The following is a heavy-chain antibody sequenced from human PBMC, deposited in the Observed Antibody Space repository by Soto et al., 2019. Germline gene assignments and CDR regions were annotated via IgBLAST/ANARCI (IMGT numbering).Heavy chain of an antibody. J-gene: IGHJ6*02. Sequence: PGGSLRLSCAASGFTFSSYAMSWVRQAPGKGLEWVSAISGSGGSTYYADSVKGRFTISRDNSKNTLYLQMNSLRAEDTAVYYCAKGPGQVLRFLEWLVSDVWGQGTTVTVSS. D-gene: IGHD3-3*01. CDR3: AKGPGQVLRFLEWLVSDV. CDR2: ISGSGGST. CDR1: GFTFSSYA. V-gene: IGHV3-23*01.